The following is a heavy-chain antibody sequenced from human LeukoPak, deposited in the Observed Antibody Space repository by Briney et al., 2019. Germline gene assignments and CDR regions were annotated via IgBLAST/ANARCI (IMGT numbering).Heavy chain of an antibody. V-gene: IGHV4-4*07. J-gene: IGHJ4*02. CDR2: IYTSGST. CDR3: ARDNYYDSSGYYDY. D-gene: IGHD3-22*01. Sequence: SETLSLTCTVSGGSISSYYWSWIRQPAGKGLEWIGRIYTSGSTNYNPSLTSRVTMSVDTSKNQFSLKLSSVTAADTAVYYCARDNYYDSSGYYDYWGQGTLVTVSS. CDR1: GGSISSYY.